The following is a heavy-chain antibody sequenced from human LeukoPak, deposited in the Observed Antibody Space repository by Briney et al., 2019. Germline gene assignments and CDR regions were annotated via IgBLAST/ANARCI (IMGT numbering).Heavy chain of an antibody. CDR1: GGSFTGYY. V-gene: IGHV4-34*01. CDR3: ARGPLPARFLV. Sequence: SETLSLTCAVYGGSFTGYYWSWIRQPPGKGLEWIGEINHSGSTNYNPPLTSRVTISVDTSKNQFSLKLSAGTAAYTAVNYCARGPLPARFLVWGQGTLVTVSS. CDR2: INHSGST. D-gene: IGHD2-2*01. J-gene: IGHJ4*02.